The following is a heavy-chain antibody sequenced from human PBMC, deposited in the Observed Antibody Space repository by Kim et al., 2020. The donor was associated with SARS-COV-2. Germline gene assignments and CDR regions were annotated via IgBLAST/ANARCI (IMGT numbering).Heavy chain of an antibody. J-gene: IGHJ4*02. D-gene: IGHD1-1*01. CDR2: IWYGGSNK. CDR3: ARGGGVKCWRFDY. CDR1: GFTFSSYG. Sequence: GGSLRLSCAASGFTFSSYGMHWVRQAPGKGLEWVAVIWYGGSNKYYADSVKGRFTISRDNSKNTLYLQMNSLGAEDTAVYYCARGGGVKCWRFDYWGQGT. V-gene: IGHV3-33*01.